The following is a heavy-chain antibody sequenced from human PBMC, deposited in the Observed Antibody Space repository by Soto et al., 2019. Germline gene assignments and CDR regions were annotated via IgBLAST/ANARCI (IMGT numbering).Heavy chain of an antibody. CDR2: IWYDGSNK. V-gene: IGHV3-33*01. CDR1: GFTFSSYG. J-gene: IGHJ5*01. D-gene: IGHD2-8*01. CDR3: ARLIGDSWLDS. Sequence: LILSCGASGFTFSSYGMHWGRQAPGKGLEWVAVIWYDGSNKYYADSVKGRITINADTSNNQLSLQLNSVTPDDTAVYYCARLIGDSWLDSWGQGTLVTVSS.